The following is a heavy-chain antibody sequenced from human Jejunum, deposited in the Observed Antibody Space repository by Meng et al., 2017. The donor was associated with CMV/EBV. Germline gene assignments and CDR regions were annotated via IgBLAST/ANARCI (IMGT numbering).Heavy chain of an antibody. CDR2: IYSGGSP. V-gene: IGHV3-53*01. CDR1: GFTINSNY. D-gene: IGHD1-14*01. CDR3: ARAGLYDAFDI. J-gene: IGHJ3*02. Sequence: CASFGFTINSNYLSWVRPAPGKGLEWVSVIYSGGSPSYADSVKGRFTISRDNSKNTLYLQMNSLRAEDTAVYYCARAGLYDAFDIWGQGTMVTVSS.